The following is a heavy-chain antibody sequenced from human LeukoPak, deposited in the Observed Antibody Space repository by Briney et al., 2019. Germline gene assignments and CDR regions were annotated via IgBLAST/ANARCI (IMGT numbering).Heavy chain of an antibody. CDR3: ARRVWFDP. V-gene: IGHV4-39*01. CDR2: IYYSGST. Sequence: SETLSLTCTVSGGSISSSSYSWGWIRRPPGKGLEWIGSIYYSGSTYYNPSLKSRVTISVDTSKNQFSLKLSSVTAADTAVYYCARRVWFDPWGQGTLVTVSS. D-gene: IGHD3-10*01. CDR1: GGSISSSSYS. J-gene: IGHJ5*02.